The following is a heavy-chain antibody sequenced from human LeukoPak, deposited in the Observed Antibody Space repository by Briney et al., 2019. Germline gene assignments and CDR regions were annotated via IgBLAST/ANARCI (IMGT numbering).Heavy chain of an antibody. CDR3: ARVSGSYVFYY. CDR2: ITGSTSFT. V-gene: IGHV3-11*05. Sequence: GGSLRLSCAASGFTFSDYYMSWIRQAPGKGLEWVSYITGSTSFTNYADSVKGRFTISRDNAKNSLYLQINSLRAEDTAVYYCARVSGSYVFYYWGQGALVTVSS. J-gene: IGHJ4*02. CDR1: GFTFSDYY. D-gene: IGHD1-26*01.